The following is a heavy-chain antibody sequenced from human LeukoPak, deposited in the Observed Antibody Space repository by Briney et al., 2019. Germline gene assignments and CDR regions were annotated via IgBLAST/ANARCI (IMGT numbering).Heavy chain of an antibody. Sequence: PSETLSLTCTVSGGSISSYYWSWNRQPPGKGLEWIGYIYYSGTTNYSPSLKSRVTISVDTSKNQFSLKLSSVTAADTAVYYCARGEAPYSSSWSIGFDPWGQGTLVTVSS. CDR1: GGSISSYY. CDR2: IYYSGTT. D-gene: IGHD6-13*01. V-gene: IGHV4-59*01. CDR3: ARGEAPYSSSWSIGFDP. J-gene: IGHJ5*02.